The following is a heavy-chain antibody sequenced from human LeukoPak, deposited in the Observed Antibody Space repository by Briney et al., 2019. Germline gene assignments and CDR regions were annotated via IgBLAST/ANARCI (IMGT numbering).Heavy chain of an antibody. D-gene: IGHD4-17*01. CDR3: ARGANGDYVLLGY. J-gene: IGHJ4*02. CDR1: GGSISSSSYY. Sequence: SETLSLTCTVSGGSISSSSYYWGWIRQPPGKGLEWIGSIYYSGSTYYNPSLKSRVTISVDTSKNQFSLKLSSVTAADTAVYYCARGANGDYVLLGYWGQGTLVTVSS. CDR2: IYYSGST. V-gene: IGHV4-39*07.